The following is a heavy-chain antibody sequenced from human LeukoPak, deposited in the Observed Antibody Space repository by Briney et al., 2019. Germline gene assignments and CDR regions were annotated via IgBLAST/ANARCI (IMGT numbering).Heavy chain of an antibody. V-gene: IGHV3-30*18. CDR2: ISSDGSTK. CDR3: AKGGRVVISMGDAFDI. J-gene: IGHJ3*02. Sequence: TGGSLRLSCAASGFTFSYYGIHWVRQAPGKGLEWVAVISSDGSTKYYEDSVKGRFTISRDNSKKTLYLQMNSLRAEDTAVYYCAKGGRVVISMGDAFDIWGQGTTVTVSS. D-gene: IGHD2-15*01. CDR1: GFTFSYYG.